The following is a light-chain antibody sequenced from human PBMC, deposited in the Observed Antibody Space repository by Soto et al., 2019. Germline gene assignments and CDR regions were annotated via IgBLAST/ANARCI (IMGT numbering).Light chain of an antibody. J-gene: IGKJ1*01. CDR2: GVA. CDR3: HHYDNTLWT. V-gene: IGKV3-20*01. CDR1: QSLRNNN. Sequence: EIVLTQSPGTLSLSPGERATLSCRASQSLRNNNLAWYQLKAGQAPRLLIHGVASRATGTPDSFSGSGYETDFTLTINRVEPEDFAVYYGHHYDNTLWTFGQGTKVEIK.